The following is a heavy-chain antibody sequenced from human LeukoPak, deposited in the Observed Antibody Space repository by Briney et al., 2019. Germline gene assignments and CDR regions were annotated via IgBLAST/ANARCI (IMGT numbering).Heavy chain of an antibody. D-gene: IGHD4-17*01. CDR2: IRGSGDIT. J-gene: IGHJ3*01. V-gene: IGHV3-23*01. Sequence: GGSLRLSCAASGFTFSSYAMIWVRQAPGKGLEWVSAIRGSGDITLYADFVKGRFTITRDNSKNTLYLQMNRLRGEDTAVYYCARDPNGDYLGAFDFRGQGTMASVSS. CDR3: ARDPNGDYLGAFDF. CDR1: GFTFSSYA.